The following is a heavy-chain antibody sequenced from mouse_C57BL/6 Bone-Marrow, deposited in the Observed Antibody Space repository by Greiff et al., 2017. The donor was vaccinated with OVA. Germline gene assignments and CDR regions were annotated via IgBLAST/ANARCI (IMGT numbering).Heavy chain of an antibody. J-gene: IGHJ4*01. V-gene: IGHV8-12*01. CDR3: ARRGSSFYAMDY. Sequence: QVTLKECGPGILQSSQTLSLTCSFSGFSLSTSGMGVSWIRQPSGKGLEWLAHIYWDDDKRYNPSLKSRLTISKDTSRNQVFLKITSVDTADTATYYCARRGSSFYAMDYWGQGTSVTVSS. D-gene: IGHD3-1*01. CDR2: IYWDDDK. CDR1: GFSLSTSGMG.